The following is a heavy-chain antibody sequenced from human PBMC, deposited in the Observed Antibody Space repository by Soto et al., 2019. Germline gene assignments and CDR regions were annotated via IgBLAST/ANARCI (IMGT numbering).Heavy chain of an antibody. CDR1: GYPFTGPY. CDR2: INPSRGGT. CDR3: ARDFRTYSHGVDV. V-gene: IGHV1-2*02. D-gene: IGHD4-4*01. J-gene: IGHJ6*02. Sequence: ASVKVSCKASGYPFTGPYIYWVRQAPGQGLEWMGWINPSRGGTEFAEKFQGRVTVTRDTSIRTVFLELNSLTSDDTGVYFCARDFRTYSHGVDVWGQGTAVTVSS.